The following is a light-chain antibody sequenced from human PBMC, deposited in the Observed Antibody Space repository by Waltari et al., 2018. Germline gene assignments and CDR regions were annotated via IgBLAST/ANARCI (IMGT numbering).Light chain of an antibody. V-gene: IGKV3-20*01. CDR1: QSVSGSY. Sequence: EIVLTQSPGTLSLSPGERATRSCRASQSVSGSYLAWYQQKPGQAPRLLIYGASSRAPGVPDRFGGSGSGTDFTLTISRLEPEDFAVYYCQQYGNSPRYTFGQGTKLEIK. CDR2: GAS. CDR3: QQYGNSPRYT. J-gene: IGKJ2*01.